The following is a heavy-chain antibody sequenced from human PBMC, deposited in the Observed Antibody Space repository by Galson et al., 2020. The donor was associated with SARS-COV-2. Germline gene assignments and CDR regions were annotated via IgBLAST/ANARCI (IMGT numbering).Heavy chain of an antibody. CDR1: GDFISSSTSY. Sequence: SETLSLTCTVSGDFISSSTSYLGWIRQPQGQGLECIGNIYYTGTTYYNPSLKSRLTISVDTSKNQFSLRLTSVTAADTAVYYCVRHAHCYSGSCFRGIDYWGQGTLVTVSS. J-gene: IGHJ4*02. CDR3: VRHAHCYSGSCFRGIDY. CDR2: IYYTGTT. D-gene: IGHD2-15*01. V-gene: IGHV4-39*01.